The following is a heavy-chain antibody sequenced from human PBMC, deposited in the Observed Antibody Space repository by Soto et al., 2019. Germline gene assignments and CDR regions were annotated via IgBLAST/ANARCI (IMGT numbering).Heavy chain of an antibody. CDR1: GFTFSSYG. J-gene: IGHJ3*02. CDR3: ATASIAAAGTGAFDI. CDR2: IWYDGSNK. Sequence: GGSLRLSCAASGFTFSSYGMHWVRQAPGKGLEWVAVIWYDGSNKYYADSVKGRFTISRDNSKNTLYRQMNSLRAEDTAVYYCATASIAAAGTGAFDIWGQGTMVTVSS. D-gene: IGHD6-13*01. V-gene: IGHV3-33*01.